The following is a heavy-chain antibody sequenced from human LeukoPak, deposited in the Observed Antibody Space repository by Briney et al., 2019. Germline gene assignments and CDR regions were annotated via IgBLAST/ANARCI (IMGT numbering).Heavy chain of an antibody. V-gene: IGHV3-9*01. J-gene: IGHJ3*02. Sequence: VSXISWNSGSIGYADSVKGRFTISRDNAKNSLYLQMNSLRAEDTALYYCAKAQWELLVNDAFDIWGQGTMVTVSS. CDR3: AKAQWELLVNDAFDI. D-gene: IGHD1-26*01. CDR2: ISWNSGSI.